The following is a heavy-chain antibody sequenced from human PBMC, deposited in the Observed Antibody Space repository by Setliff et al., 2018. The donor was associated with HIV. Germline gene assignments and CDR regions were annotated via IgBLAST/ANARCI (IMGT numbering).Heavy chain of an antibody. CDR2: ISGSGGST. V-gene: IGHV3-23*01. CDR3: ATRIQLCY. Sequence: GESLKISCAASGFTFSSYAMSWVRQAPGKGLEWVSAISGSGGSTYYADSVKGRFTISRDNSKNTLYLQMNSLRAEDTAVYYCATRIQLCYWGQGTLVTVSS. D-gene: IGHD5-18*01. CDR1: GFTFSSYA. J-gene: IGHJ4*02.